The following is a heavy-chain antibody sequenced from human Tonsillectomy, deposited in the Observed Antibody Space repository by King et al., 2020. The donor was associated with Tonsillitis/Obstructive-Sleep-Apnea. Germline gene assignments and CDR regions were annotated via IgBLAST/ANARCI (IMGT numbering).Heavy chain of an antibody. CDR2: IYSGGST. V-gene: IGHV3-53*01. CDR1: GFTVSSNY. J-gene: IGHJ5*02. D-gene: IGHD6-19*01. Sequence: VQLVESGGGLIQPGGSLRLSCAASGFTVSSNYMSWVRQAPGKGLEWVSVIYSGGSTYYADSVKGRFTISRDNSKNTLYLQMNSLRAEDTAVYYCARGGSGWRPRWFDPWGQGTLVTVSS. CDR3: ARGGSGWRPRWFDP.